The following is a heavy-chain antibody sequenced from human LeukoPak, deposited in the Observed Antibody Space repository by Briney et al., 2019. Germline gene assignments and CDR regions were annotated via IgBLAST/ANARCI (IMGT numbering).Heavy chain of an antibody. J-gene: IGHJ6*03. D-gene: IGHD3-22*01. CDR3: ARLYDSKALDYYYYMDV. CDR1: GYTFTSYD. V-gene: IGHV1-8*01. CDR2: MNPNSGNT. Sequence: ASVKVSCKASGYTFTSYDINWVRQATGQGLECMGWMNPNSGNTGYAQKFQGRVTMTRNTSISTAYMELSSLRSEDTAVYYCARLYDSKALDYYYYMDVWGKGTTVTVSS.